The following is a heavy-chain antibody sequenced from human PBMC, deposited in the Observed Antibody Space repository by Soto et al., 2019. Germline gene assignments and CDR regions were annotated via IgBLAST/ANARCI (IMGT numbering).Heavy chain of an antibody. CDR2: IKQDGSEK. V-gene: IGHV3-7*05. J-gene: IGHJ4*02. D-gene: IGHD6-13*01. CDR1: GFTFSSYW. CDR3: ARDRPGIAAAGPYYFDY. Sequence: GGSLRLSCAASGFTFSSYWMSWVRQAPGKGLEWVANIKQDGSEKYYVDSVKGRFTISRDNAKNSLYLQMNSLRAEDTAVYYCARDRPGIAAAGPYYFDYWGQGTLVTVSS.